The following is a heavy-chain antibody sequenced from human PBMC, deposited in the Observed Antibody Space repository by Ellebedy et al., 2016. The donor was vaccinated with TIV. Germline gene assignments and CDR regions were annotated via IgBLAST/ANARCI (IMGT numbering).Heavy chain of an antibody. J-gene: IGHJ4*02. D-gene: IGHD2-2*01. CDR3: ARQYCGSSSCYARWVDY. Sequence: WVRQAPGKGLEWIGSVYYRGGTYYNPSLKSRVSLSVDTSKNQFYLTLSSVTAADTAVYYCARQYCGSSSCYARWVDYWGQGTPVTVSS. CDR2: VYYRGGT. V-gene: IGHV4-39*01.